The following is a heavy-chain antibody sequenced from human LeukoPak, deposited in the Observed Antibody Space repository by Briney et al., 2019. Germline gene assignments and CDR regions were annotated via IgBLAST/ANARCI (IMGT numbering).Heavy chain of an antibody. J-gene: IGHJ6*02. CDR2: SYYSGST. Sequence: SETLSLTCTVSGGSISSYYWSWIRQPPGKGLEGIGYSYYSGSTNYNPSLKIRFTISVDTSKNQFSLKLSSVTPADTAVFYCARVERLVRGVSNYYYYAMDVWGQGTTVTVSS. D-gene: IGHD3-10*01. CDR1: GGSISSYY. V-gene: IGHV4-59*01. CDR3: ARVERLVRGVSNYYYYAMDV.